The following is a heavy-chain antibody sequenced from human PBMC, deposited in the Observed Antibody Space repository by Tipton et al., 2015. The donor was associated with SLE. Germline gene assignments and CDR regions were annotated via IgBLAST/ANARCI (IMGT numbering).Heavy chain of an antibody. J-gene: IGHJ3*02. CDR2: INPSGGTT. Sequence: QLVQSGPEVKKPGASVKVSCKASGYTFTSYYMHWVLQAPGQGLEWLGLINPSGGTTSYDQSFQGRVTMPRDTSTSTVYMELSSLRSEDAAVYYCARGDGRQDAFDIWGQGTMVTVSS. CDR1: GYTFTSYY. CDR3: ARGDGRQDAFDI. V-gene: IGHV1-46*01.